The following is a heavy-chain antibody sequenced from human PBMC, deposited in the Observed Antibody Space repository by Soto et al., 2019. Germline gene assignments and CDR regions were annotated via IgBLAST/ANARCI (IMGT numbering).Heavy chain of an antibody. J-gene: IGHJ4*02. CDR2: IYYSGST. D-gene: IGHD3-16*01. CDR3: ARDPGGSFDY. CDR1: GGSISSGGYY. V-gene: IGHV4-31*01. Sequence: QVQLQESGPGLVKPSQTLSLTCTVSGGSISSGGYYWSWIRQHPGKGLEWIGYIYYSGSTYYNPSLMXXVXIXXDTSKNQFSLKLSSVTAADTAVYYCARDPGGSFDYWGQGTLVTVSS.